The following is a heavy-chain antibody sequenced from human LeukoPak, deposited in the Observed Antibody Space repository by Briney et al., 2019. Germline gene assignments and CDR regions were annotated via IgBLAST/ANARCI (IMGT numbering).Heavy chain of an antibody. V-gene: IGHV3-49*04. Sequence: GGSLRLSCTVSGFTFGDYAMSWVRQAPGEGLEWVGFIGRKADGGTTEYAASVKGRFTISRDDSKSIAYLQMNSLKTEDTAVYYCSRSNWFDPWGQGTLVTVSS. CDR3: SRSNWFDP. J-gene: IGHJ5*02. CDR1: GFTFGDYA. CDR2: IGRKADGGTT.